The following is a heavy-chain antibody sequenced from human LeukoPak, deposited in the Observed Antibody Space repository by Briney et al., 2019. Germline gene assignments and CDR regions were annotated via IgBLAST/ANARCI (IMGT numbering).Heavy chain of an antibody. CDR1: GFTFSIYA. J-gene: IGHJ4*02. V-gene: IGHV3-23*01. D-gene: IGHD6-19*01. CDR2: ISAGGGST. CDR3: AKAEALVRAGFDY. Sequence: GGSLRLSCATSGFTFSIYAMSWVRQAPGKGLEWVSAISAGGGSTFYADSVKGRFTISRDNSKNTLCLQMNSLRAEDTAVYYCAKAEALVRAGFDYWGQGTLVTVSS.